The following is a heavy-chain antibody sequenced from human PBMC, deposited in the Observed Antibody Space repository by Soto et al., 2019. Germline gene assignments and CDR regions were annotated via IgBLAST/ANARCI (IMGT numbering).Heavy chain of an antibody. D-gene: IGHD4-17*01. V-gene: IGHV1-46*03. Sequence: QVQMVQSGAEVKKPGASVKVSCKTSGYTFTSYYIHWVRQAPGQGLEWMGIINPSGGSTSYAQKFQGRVIMTMDTSTSTVYMELSSLRSEDTAVYYCARGLTVTGFDYWGQGTLVTVSS. J-gene: IGHJ4*02. CDR3: ARGLTVTGFDY. CDR2: INPSGGST. CDR1: GYTFTSYY.